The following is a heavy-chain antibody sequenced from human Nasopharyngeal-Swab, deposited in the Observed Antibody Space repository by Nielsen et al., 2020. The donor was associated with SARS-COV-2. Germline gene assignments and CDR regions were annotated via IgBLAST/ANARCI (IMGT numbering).Heavy chain of an antibody. D-gene: IGHD3-22*01. CDR1: GYAFTKYA. CDR3: ARGRGSSGYYPTDY. J-gene: IGHJ4*02. Sequence: ASVKVSCKASGYAFTKYAMNWVRQAPGQGLEWMGWINTNTGTPTYAQGFTGRFVFSLDTSVSTAYLQISSLKPEDTGVYYCARGRGSSGYYPTDYWGQGTLVTVSP. CDR2: INTNTGTP. V-gene: IGHV7-4-1*02.